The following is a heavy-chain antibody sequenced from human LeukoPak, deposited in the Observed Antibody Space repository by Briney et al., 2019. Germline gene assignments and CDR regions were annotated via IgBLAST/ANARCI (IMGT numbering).Heavy chain of an antibody. J-gene: IGHJ6*02. V-gene: IGHV3-66*02. CDR1: GFTVSSNY. Sequence: GGSLRLSRAASGFTVSSNYMSWVRQAPGKGLEWVSVIYSGGSTYYADSVKGRFTISRDNSKNTLYLQMNSLRAEDTAVYYCARDGGDDYYYYGMDVWGQGTTVTVSS. D-gene: IGHD2-21*02. CDR2: IYSGGST. CDR3: ARDGGDDYYYYGMDV.